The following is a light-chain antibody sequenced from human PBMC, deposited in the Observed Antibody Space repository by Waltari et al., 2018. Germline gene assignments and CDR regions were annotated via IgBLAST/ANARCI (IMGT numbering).Light chain of an antibody. Sequence: QSALTQPASVSGSPGPSITISCPETNSDAGGYNNVSWYQQHPGKAPKLMIYDVSKRPSGVSNRFSGSKSGNTASLTISGLQAEDEADYFCSSYTSSNLFGGGTKLTVL. V-gene: IGLV2-14*01. CDR2: DVS. J-gene: IGLJ2*01. CDR1: NSDAGGYNN. CDR3: SSYTSSNL.